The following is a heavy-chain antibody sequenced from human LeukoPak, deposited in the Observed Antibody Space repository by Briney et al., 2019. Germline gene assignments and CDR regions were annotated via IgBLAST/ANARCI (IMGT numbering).Heavy chain of an antibody. Sequence: KPSQTLSLTCTVSVGSISSGGYYWSWIRQHPGKGLEWIGYIYYSGSTYYNPSLKSRVTISVDTSKNQFSLKLSSVTAADTAVYYCAREVPDCSSTSCLYYFDYWGQGTLVTVSS. J-gene: IGHJ4*02. CDR2: IYYSGST. V-gene: IGHV4-31*03. CDR3: AREVPDCSSTSCLYYFDY. D-gene: IGHD2-2*01. CDR1: VGSISSGGYY.